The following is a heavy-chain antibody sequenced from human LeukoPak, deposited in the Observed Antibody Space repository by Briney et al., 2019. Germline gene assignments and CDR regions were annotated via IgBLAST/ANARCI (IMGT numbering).Heavy chain of an antibody. V-gene: IGHV4-34*01. CDR1: GGSFSGYY. J-gene: IGHJ4*02. CDR3: ARAKIWFGELSPELEDY. Sequence: PSETLSLTCAVYGGSFSGYYWSWIRQPPGKGLEWIGEINHSGSTNYNPSLKSRVTISVDTSKNQFSLKLSSVTAADTAVYYCARAKIWFGELSPELEDYWGQGTLVTVSS. CDR2: INHSGST. D-gene: IGHD3-10*01.